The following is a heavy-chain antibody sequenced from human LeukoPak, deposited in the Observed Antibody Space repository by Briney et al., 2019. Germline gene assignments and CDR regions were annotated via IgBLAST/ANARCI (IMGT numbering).Heavy chain of an antibody. CDR3: ASDGRFRYSGSSYYFDY. CDR1: GFTVSSNY. J-gene: IGHJ4*02. CDR2: MYSGGST. V-gene: IGHV3-66*01. Sequence: GGSLRLSCAVSGFTVSSNYMSWVRQAPGKGLEWVSFMYSGGSTYYADSVKGRFTISRDNSKNTLYLQMNSLRAEDTAVYYCASDGRFRYSGSSYYFDYWGQGTLVTVSS. D-gene: IGHD1-26*01.